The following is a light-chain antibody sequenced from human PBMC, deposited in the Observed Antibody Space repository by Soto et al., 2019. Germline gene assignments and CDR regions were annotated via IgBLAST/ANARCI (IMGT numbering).Light chain of an antibody. Sequence: DIQMTQSPSSLSASVGDRVTITCRASQSISSYLNWYQQKPGKAPKLLIYDASSLETRVPSRFSGSGSGTDFTLTISSLQPEDFATYYCQQYDNLPLIFGQGTRLEIK. CDR1: QSISSY. CDR2: DAS. V-gene: IGKV1-33*01. J-gene: IGKJ5*01. CDR3: QQYDNLPLI.